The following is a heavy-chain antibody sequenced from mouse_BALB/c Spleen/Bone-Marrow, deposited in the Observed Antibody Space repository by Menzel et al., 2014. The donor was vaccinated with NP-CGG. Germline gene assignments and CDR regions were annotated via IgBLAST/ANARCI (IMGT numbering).Heavy chain of an antibody. V-gene: IGHV14-3*02. CDR3: APYYYGSSLFAY. CDR1: GFNIKDTY. J-gene: IGHJ3*01. D-gene: IGHD1-1*01. CDR2: IDPANGNT. Sequence: VQLQQSGAELVKPGASVKLSCTASGFNIKDTYMHWVEQRPEQGLEWIGRIDPANGNTKYDPKFQGKATITADTSSNTAYLQLSSPTSEDTAVYYCAPYYYGSSLFAYWGQGTLVTVSA.